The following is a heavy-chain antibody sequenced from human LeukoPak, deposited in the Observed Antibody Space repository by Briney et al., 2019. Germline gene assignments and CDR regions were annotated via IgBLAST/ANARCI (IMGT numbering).Heavy chain of an antibody. CDR3: ARSGIAAAGIDY. D-gene: IGHD6-13*01. CDR2: INHSGST. CDR1: GGSFSGYY. V-gene: IGHV4-34*01. Sequence: SETLSLTCAVYGGSFSGYYWSWIRQPPGKGLEWIGEINHSGSTNYNPSLKSRVTISVDTSKNQFSLKLSSVTAADTAVYYCARSGIAAAGIDYWGQGTLVTVSS. J-gene: IGHJ4*02.